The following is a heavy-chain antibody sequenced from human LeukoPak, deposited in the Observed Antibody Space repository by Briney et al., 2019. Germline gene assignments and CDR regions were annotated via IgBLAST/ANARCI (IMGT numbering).Heavy chain of an antibody. CDR1: GFTFRSYW. D-gene: IGHD3-10*01. Sequence: GGSLRLSCAASGFTFRSYWMHWVRQAPGQGPVWVSRINTDGSSTTYADSVKGRFTISRDNSKNTLFLHMNSLRVEETAVYYCATGFAVYYCATIRGSVYWGQGTLVTVSS. CDR3: ATGFAVYYCATIRGSVY. J-gene: IGHJ4*02. V-gene: IGHV3-74*01. CDR2: INTDGSST.